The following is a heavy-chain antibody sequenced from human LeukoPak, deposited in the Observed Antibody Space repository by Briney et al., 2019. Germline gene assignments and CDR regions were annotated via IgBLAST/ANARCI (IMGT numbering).Heavy chain of an antibody. Sequence: GGSLRLSCAAAGLTFSSYAMSLVRQAPGKGLEWVSAISGSGGSTYYADSVKGRFTISRDNSKNTLYLQMNSLRAEDTAVYYCAKRSYYDFWSGPSNWFDPWGQGTLVTVSS. D-gene: IGHD3-3*01. CDR2: ISGSGGST. V-gene: IGHV3-23*01. J-gene: IGHJ5*02. CDR3: AKRSYYDFWSGPSNWFDP. CDR1: GLTFSSYA.